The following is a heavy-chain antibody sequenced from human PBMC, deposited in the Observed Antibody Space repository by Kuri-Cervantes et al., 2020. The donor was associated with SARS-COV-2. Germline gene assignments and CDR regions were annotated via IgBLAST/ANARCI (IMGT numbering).Heavy chain of an antibody. CDR2: IYYSGST. Sequence: ESLKISCTVSGGSISSYYWSWIRQPPGKGLEWIGYIYYSGSTNYNPSLKSRVTISVDTSKNQFSLKLSSVTAADTAVYYCARERGGQWLVRLGYLDHWGQGTLVTVSS. D-gene: IGHD6-19*01. J-gene: IGHJ4*02. V-gene: IGHV4-59*01. CDR1: GGSISSYY. CDR3: ARERGGQWLVRLGYLDH.